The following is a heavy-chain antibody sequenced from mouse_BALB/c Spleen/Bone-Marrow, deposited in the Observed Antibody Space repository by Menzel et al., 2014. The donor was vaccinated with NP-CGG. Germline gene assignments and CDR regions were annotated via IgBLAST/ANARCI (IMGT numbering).Heavy chain of an antibody. CDR1: GFTFSSFG. J-gene: IGHJ3*01. CDR3: ARSRYDVGWFAY. D-gene: IGHD2-14*01. Sequence: EVQLVESGGGLVQPGGSRKLSCAASGFTFSSFGMHWVRQAPEKGLEWVAYIISGSNTIYYADTVKGRFTISRDNPKNTPFLQMTSLRSEDTAMYYCARSRYDVGWFAYWGQGTLVTVSA. V-gene: IGHV5-17*02. CDR2: IISGSNTI.